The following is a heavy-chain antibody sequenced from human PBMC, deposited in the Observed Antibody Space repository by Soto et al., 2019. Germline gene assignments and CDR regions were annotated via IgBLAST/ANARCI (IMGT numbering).Heavy chain of an antibody. CDR1: GFTFSSYA. CDR3: AKIHSSSWSLELDAFDI. CDR2: ISGSGGST. J-gene: IGHJ3*02. V-gene: IGHV3-23*01. D-gene: IGHD6-13*01. Sequence: GGSLRLSCAASGFTFSSYAMSWVRQAPGKGLEWVSAISGSGGSTYYADSVKGRFTISRDNSKNTLYLQMNSLRAEDTAVYYCAKIHSSSWSLELDAFDIWGQGTMVTVSS.